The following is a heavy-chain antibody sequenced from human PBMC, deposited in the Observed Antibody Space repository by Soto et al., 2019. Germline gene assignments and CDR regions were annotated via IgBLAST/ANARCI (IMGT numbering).Heavy chain of an antibody. D-gene: IGHD2-8*01. J-gene: IGHJ6*02. CDR3: AKDAKIVLMVYAKNYYYYGMDV. CDR1: GFTFSSYA. Sequence: GGSLRLSCAASGFTFSSYAMSWVRQAPGMGLEWVSAISGSGGSTYYADSVKGRFTISRDNSKNTLYLQMNSLRAEDTAVYYCAKDAKIVLMVYAKNYYYYGMDVWGQGTTVTVSS. V-gene: IGHV3-23*01. CDR2: ISGSGGST.